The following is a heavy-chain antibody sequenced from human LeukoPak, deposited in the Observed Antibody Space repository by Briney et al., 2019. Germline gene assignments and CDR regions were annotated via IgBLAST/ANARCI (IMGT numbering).Heavy chain of an antibody. CDR3: ARDRYDFWSGFDY. J-gene: IGHJ4*02. Sequence: SETLSLTCAVYGGSFSGYYWSWIRQPPGKGLEWIGEINHSGSTNYNPSLKSRVTISVDTSKNQFSLKLSSVTAADTAVYYCARDRYDFWSGFDYWGQGTLVTVFS. CDR2: INHSGST. D-gene: IGHD3-3*01. CDR1: GGSFSGYY. V-gene: IGHV4-34*01.